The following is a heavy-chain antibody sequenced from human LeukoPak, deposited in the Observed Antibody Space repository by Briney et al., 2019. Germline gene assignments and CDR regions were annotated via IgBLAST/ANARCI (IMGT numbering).Heavy chain of an antibody. CDR1: DGSINSTSSY. Sequence: PSETLSLTCTVSDGSINSTSSYWGRVRQPPGKGVVWIGSIYYSGSHSYNPSLKSRVTISVDTSKNKVALRLSSVTAADTAVYYCARHVFRWLLNWFDPWGQGTLVTVSS. J-gene: IGHJ5*02. D-gene: IGHD2-15*01. CDR2: IYYSGSH. CDR3: ARHVFRWLLNWFDP. V-gene: IGHV4-39*01.